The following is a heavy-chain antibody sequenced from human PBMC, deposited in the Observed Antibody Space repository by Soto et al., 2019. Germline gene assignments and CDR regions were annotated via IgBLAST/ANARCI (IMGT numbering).Heavy chain of an antibody. CDR1: GFTFSSYS. V-gene: IGHV3-21*01. J-gene: IGHJ4*02. Sequence: PGGSLRLSCAASGFTFSSYSMNWVRQAPGKGLEWVSSISSSSSYIYYADSVKGRFTISRDNAKNSLYLQMNSLRAEDTAVYYCARDYPWDYNVSSGYYPLDYWGQGTLVTVSS. CDR3: ARDYPWDYNVSSGYYPLDY. CDR2: ISSSSSYI. D-gene: IGHD3-22*01.